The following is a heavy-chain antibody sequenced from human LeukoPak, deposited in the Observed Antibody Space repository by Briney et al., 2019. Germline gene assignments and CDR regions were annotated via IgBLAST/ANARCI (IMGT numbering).Heavy chain of an antibody. CDR2: INHSGRN. CDR3: AKSNGYGLIDY. D-gene: IGHD5-12*01. CDR1: GYSISSGYY. Sequence: PSETLSLTCSVSGYSISSGYYWGWIRQSPGKGLEWIGMINHSGRNSYNPSLKSRVTMYIDTSKNQFSLKLSSVTAADTAMYYCAKSNGYGLIDYWGQGTLVTVSS. J-gene: IGHJ4*02. V-gene: IGHV4-38-2*02.